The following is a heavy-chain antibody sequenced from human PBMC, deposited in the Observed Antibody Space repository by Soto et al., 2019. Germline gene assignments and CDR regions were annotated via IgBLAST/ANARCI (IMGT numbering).Heavy chain of an antibody. V-gene: IGHV3-30-3*01. CDR1: GFTFRSYA. Sequence: GGSLRLSCGASGFTFRSYAMHWVRQTPGKGLEWVAVISYDGSNKHYTDSVKGRFSISRDNSKNMLYLQMDSLSTEDTAVYYCVRSMIIVVRLIGLDYWGQGTLVTVSS. J-gene: IGHJ4*02. CDR2: ISYDGSNK. D-gene: IGHD3-22*01. CDR3: VRSMIIVVRLIGLDY.